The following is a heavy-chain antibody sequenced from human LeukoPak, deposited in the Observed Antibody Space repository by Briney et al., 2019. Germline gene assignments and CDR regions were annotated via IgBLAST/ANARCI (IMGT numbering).Heavy chain of an antibody. Sequence: SETLSLTCTVSGGSISSYYWSWIRQPPGKGLEWLGYVYYSGNTNYNPSVKSRVTISIDTSKNQFSLKLNSVTAADTAVYYCARDLIATGRYFDYWGQGTLVTVSS. CDR2: VYYSGNT. V-gene: IGHV4-59*12. CDR3: ARDLIATGRYFDY. CDR1: GGSISSYY. J-gene: IGHJ4*02. D-gene: IGHD3-22*01.